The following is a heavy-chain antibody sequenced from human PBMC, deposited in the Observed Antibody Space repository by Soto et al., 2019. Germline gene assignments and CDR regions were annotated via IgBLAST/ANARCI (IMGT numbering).Heavy chain of an antibody. V-gene: IGHV3-7*03. CDR2: IKQDGSEK. Sequence: QPGGSLRLSCAASGFTFSSYWMSWVRQAPGKGLEWVANIKQDGSEKYYVDSVKGRFTISRDNAKNSLYLQMNSLRAEDTAVYYCARENILTGYYRHEYNWFDPWGQGTLVTVSS. D-gene: IGHD3-9*01. CDR3: ARENILTGYYRHEYNWFDP. CDR1: GFTFSSYW. J-gene: IGHJ5*02.